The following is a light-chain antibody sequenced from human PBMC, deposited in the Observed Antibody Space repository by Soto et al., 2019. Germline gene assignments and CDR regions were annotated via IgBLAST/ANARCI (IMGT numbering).Light chain of an antibody. V-gene: IGKV3-15*01. Sequence: EIVMTQSPATLSVSPGERATLSCRASQSFSSNLAWYQQKPGQAPRLLIYGASTRATGIPARFSGSGSGTEFTLTISSLQSEDFAVYYCQQYNTWPLLTFGGGTKVEIK. CDR3: QQYNTWPLLT. J-gene: IGKJ4*01. CDR2: GAS. CDR1: QSFSSN.